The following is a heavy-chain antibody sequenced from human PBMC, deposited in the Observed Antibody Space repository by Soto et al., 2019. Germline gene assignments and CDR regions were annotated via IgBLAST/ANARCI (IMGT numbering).Heavy chain of an antibody. CDR1: GFTFSSYG. D-gene: IGHD3-22*01. V-gene: IGHV3-30*18. CDR2: ISYDGSNK. J-gene: IGHJ4*02. Sequence: GGSLRLSCAASGFTFSSYGMHWVRQAPGKGLEWVAVISYDGSNKYYADSVKGRFTISRDNSKNTLYLQMNSLRAEDTAVYYCAKEGTYYDSSGYFGYWGQGTLVTVSS. CDR3: AKEGTYYDSSGYFGY.